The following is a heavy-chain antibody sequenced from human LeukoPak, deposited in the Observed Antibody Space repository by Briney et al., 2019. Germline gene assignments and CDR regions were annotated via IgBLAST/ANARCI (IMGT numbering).Heavy chain of an antibody. V-gene: IGHV3-33*01. J-gene: IGHJ4*02. CDR3: VRDGVGATTYFGYFDH. Sequence: GGSLRLSCAASGISFSAHGMHWVRQAPGKGLEWVAIIRFDGSNIHYADSVKGRFTISRDNSKNTLYLQMNSLRAEDTAVYYCVRDGVGATTYFGYFDHWGQGNLVTVSS. CDR2: IRFDGSNI. D-gene: IGHD1-26*01. CDR1: GISFSAHG.